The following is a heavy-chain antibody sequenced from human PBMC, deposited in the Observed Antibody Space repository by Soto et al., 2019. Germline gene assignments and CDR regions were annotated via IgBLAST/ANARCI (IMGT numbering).Heavy chain of an antibody. V-gene: IGHV4-34*01. CDR2: INHSGST. CDR3: ARGGMVRGVIIRSNWFDP. CDR1: CGSFSGYY. J-gene: IGHJ5*02. D-gene: IGHD3-10*01. Sequence: PSETLSLTCAVYCGSFSGYYWSWIRQPPGKGLEWIGEINHSGSTNYNPSLKSRVTISVDTSKNQFSLKLSSVTAADTAVYYCARGGMVRGVIIRSNWFDPWGQGTLVTVSS.